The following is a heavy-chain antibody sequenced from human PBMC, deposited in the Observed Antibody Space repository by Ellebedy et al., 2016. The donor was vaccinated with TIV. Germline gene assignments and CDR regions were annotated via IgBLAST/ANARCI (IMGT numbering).Heavy chain of an antibody. CDR3: ARLYSSGWCDF. V-gene: IGHV5-51*01. CDR1: GYSFTNYW. D-gene: IGHD6-19*01. Sequence: GGSLRLSCKGSGYSFTNYWIGWVRQMPGKGLEWMGIIYPGDSDARYSPSFQGQVTMSADKSITTAYLQWSSLKASDTAEYYCARLYSSGWCDFWGQGTQVTVSS. CDR2: IYPGDSDA. J-gene: IGHJ5*01.